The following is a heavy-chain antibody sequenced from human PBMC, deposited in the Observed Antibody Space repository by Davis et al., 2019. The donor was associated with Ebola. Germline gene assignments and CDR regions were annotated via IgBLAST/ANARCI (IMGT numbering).Heavy chain of an antibody. Sequence: GESLNTSCAASGFTFSSYWMSWVRQAPGTGLEWVANIKQDGSDKNYVDSVKGRFTISRDNAKNSLYLQMNSLRAEDTAVYYWASDSGWSGVVSWGQGTLVTVSS. V-gene: IGHV3-7*03. CDR1: GFTFSSYW. CDR3: ASDSGWSGVVS. CDR2: IKQDGSDK. D-gene: IGHD6-19*01. J-gene: IGHJ5*02.